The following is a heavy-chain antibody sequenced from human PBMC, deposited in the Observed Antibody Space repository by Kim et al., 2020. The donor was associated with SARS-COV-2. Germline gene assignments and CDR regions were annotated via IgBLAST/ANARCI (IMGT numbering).Heavy chain of an antibody. CDR3: ARHGYDGSYYDFDI. Sequence: SETLSLTCTVSGGSISSSSYYWGWIRQPPGKGLEWIGSIYYSGSTYYNPSLTSQVTISVDTSKNHFSLKLSSVTAADTAVFYCARHGYDGSYYDFDIWGQGTMVTVSS. J-gene: IGHJ3*02. CDR1: GGSISSSSYY. CDR2: IYYSGST. V-gene: IGHV4-39*01. D-gene: IGHD1-26*01.